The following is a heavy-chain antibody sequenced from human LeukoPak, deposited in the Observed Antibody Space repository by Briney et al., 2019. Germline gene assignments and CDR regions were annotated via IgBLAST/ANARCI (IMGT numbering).Heavy chain of an antibody. D-gene: IGHD6-13*01. CDR3: ARGVAAADY. V-gene: IGHV4-4*02. CDR1: GGSISSSNW. Sequence: SGTLSLTCAVSGGSISSSNWWSWVRQHPGKGLEWIGYIYYSGSTYYNPSLKSRVTISVDTSKNQFSLKLSSVTAADTAVYYCARGVAAADYWGQGTLVTVSS. CDR2: IYYSGST. J-gene: IGHJ4*02.